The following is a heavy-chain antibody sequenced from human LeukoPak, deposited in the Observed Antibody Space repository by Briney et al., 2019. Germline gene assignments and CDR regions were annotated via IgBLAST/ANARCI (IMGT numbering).Heavy chain of an antibody. CDR3: ARDWKCFDY. CDR2: ISYDGSNK. J-gene: IGHJ4*02. V-gene: IGHV3-30*04. Sequence: GNSLRLSCAASGFTFSHYAIHWARQAPGKGLEWVAAISYDGSNKYYADSVKGRFTISRDNSKNTLYLQMNSLSPEDTALYYCARDWKCFDYWGQGTLVTVSS. CDR1: GFTFSHYA. D-gene: IGHD1-1*01.